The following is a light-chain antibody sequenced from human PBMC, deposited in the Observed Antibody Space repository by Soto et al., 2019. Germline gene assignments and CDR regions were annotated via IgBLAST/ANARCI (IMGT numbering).Light chain of an antibody. CDR3: QQSYSTTMYT. J-gene: IGKJ2*01. CDR1: QSISTY. CDR2: DAS. V-gene: IGKV1-39*01. Sequence: DIQMTQSPSSLSASVGDRVTITCRASQSISTYLNWYQQKPGKAPKVLIYDASSLQSGVPSRFSGSGSGTDFTLTIISLQPEDFATYYCQQSYSTTMYTFGQGTKLEIK.